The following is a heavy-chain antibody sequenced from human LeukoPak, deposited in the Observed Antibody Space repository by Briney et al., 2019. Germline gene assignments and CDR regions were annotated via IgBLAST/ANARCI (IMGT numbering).Heavy chain of an antibody. CDR1: GYTFSNFG. V-gene: IGHV1-18*01. CDR2: ISAYNGNT. D-gene: IGHD5-18*01. J-gene: IGHJ6*02. CDR3: ARAEDPAMVNVGDYYYYGMDV. Sequence: GASVEVSCKASGYTFSNFGITWVRQAPGQGLECMGWISAYNGNTKYTQIFQGRVTMTTDASTSTAYVELRSLTSDDTAVYYCARAEDPAMVNVGDYYYYGMDVWGQGTTVTVSS.